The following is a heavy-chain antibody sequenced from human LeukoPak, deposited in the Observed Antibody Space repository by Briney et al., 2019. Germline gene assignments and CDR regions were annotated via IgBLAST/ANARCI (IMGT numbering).Heavy chain of an antibody. J-gene: IGHJ6*02. CDR3: ARAEIQLWHPSYYYGMDV. D-gene: IGHD5-18*01. V-gene: IGHV3-7*03. Sequence: PGGSLRLSCAASGFTFSSYWMSWVRQAPGKGLEWVANIKQDGSEKYYVDSVKGRFTISRDNAKNSLYLQMNSLRSEDTAVYYCARAEIQLWHPSYYYGMDVWGQGTTVTVSS. CDR2: IKQDGSEK. CDR1: GFTFSSYW.